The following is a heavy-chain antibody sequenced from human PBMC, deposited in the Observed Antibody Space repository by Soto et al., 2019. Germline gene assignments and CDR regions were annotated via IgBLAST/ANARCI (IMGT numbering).Heavy chain of an antibody. D-gene: IGHD6-19*01. J-gene: IGHJ6*02. V-gene: IGHV1-3*01. CDR2: INAGNGNT. CDR1: GYTFTTYA. CDR3: ARVTSTGWRLMDV. Sequence: QVQLVQSGAEVKKPGASVKVSCKASGYTFTTYAMHWVRQAPGQRLEWMGWINAGNGNTKYSQKFPGRVTITRDTSASTAYMELSSLRSEDTAVYYCARVTSTGWRLMDVWGQGTTVTVSS.